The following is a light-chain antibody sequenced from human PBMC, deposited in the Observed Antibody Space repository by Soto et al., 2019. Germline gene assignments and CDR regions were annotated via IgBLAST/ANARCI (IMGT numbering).Light chain of an antibody. CDR1: QTVSSNY. Sequence: EILLTQSPDTLSLSPGERATLSCMASQTVSSNYLAWCQQRPGQAPRLLIYGASTRAAGIPDRFSGSGSGTDFTLTITRLEPEDSAVYFCQQYTGPPTTCGQGTRRGL. CDR2: GAS. CDR3: QQYTGPPTT. V-gene: IGKV3-20*01. J-gene: IGKJ5*01.